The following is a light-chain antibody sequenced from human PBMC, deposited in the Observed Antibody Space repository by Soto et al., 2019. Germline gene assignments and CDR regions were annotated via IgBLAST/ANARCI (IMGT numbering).Light chain of an antibody. CDR2: GAS. V-gene: IGKV3-20*01. CDR1: QSVSSSY. CDR3: QQFDSSPYT. Sequence: EIVLTQSPGTLSVSPGERATLSCRASQSVSSSYLAWYQQKPGQAPRLLIYGASSRATGIPDRFSGSGSGTDFTLTISRLESEDFAVYYCQQFDSSPYTFGQGAKLEIK. J-gene: IGKJ2*01.